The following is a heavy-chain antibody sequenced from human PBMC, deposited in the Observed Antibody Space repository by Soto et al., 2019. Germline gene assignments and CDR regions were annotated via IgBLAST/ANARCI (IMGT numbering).Heavy chain of an antibody. Sequence: QVQLVQSGPEVRKPGASVKVSCKTSGYTFTYYALHWVRQAPGQRLEWMGWINTGNGNTKYSQKFQGRFTITRDTSATTLYMELSSLRSEDTTVYYCVKFSGIPVWGQGTLVTVSS. J-gene: IGHJ4*02. CDR2: INTGNGNT. CDR3: VKFSGIPV. CDR1: GYTFTYYA. D-gene: IGHD1-1*01. V-gene: IGHV1-3*04.